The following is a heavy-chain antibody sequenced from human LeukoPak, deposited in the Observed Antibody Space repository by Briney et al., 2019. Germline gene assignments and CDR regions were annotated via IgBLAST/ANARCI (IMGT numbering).Heavy chain of an antibody. V-gene: IGHV3-23*01. D-gene: IGHD5-18*01. CDR3: AKGRRGYSYDAVDY. Sequence: GGSLRLSCAASGFTFSSYAMSWVRQALGKGLEWVSAISGSGGSTYYADSVKGRFTISRDNSKNTLYLQMNSLRAEDTAVYYCAKGRRGYSYDAVDYWGQGTLVTVSS. CDR1: GFTFSSYA. CDR2: ISGSGGST. J-gene: IGHJ4*02.